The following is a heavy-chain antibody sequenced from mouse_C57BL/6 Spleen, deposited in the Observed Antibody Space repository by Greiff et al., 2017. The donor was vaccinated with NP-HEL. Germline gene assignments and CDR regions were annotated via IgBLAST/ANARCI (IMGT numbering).Heavy chain of an antibody. D-gene: IGHD2-5*01. CDR1: GFTFSDYG. CDR3: ARSYYSNYLYYYAMDY. CDR2: ISSGSSTI. J-gene: IGHJ4*01. Sequence: EVMLVESGGGLVKPGGSLKLSCAASGFTFSDYGMHWVRQAPEKGLEWVAYISSGSSTIYYADTVKGRFTISRDNAKNTLFLQMTSLRSEDTAMYYCARSYYSNYLYYYAMDYWGQGTSVTVSS. V-gene: IGHV5-17*01.